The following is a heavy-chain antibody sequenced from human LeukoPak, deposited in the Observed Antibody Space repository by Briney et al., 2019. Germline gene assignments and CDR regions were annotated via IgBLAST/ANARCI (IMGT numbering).Heavy chain of an antibody. V-gene: IGHV5-51*01. CDR2: IFPGGSDI. D-gene: IGHD4-17*01. J-gene: IGHJ4*02. Sequence: GESLKISCKGSGYTFTRHWTGWVRQTPGKGLEWMGFIFPGGSDIRYSPSFQGQVTISADRSITTAYLQWSSLKASDTAIYYCVMYGDYVEIFDYWGQGTPVTVSS. CDR3: VMYGDYVEIFDY. CDR1: GYTFTRHW.